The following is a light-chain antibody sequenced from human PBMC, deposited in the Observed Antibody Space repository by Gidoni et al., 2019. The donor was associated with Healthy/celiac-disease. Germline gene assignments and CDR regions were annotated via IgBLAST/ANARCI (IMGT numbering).Light chain of an antibody. Sequence: QSALTQPASVSGSPGQSITISCTGTSSDVGSYHLVSWYQQHPGKAPKLMIYEGSKRPSGISNRFSGSKSGNMASLTISGLQAEDEADYYCCSYAGISSLVFGGGTKLTVL. V-gene: IGLV2-23*01. CDR1: SSDVGSYHL. CDR2: EGS. J-gene: IGLJ2*01. CDR3: CSYAGISSLV.